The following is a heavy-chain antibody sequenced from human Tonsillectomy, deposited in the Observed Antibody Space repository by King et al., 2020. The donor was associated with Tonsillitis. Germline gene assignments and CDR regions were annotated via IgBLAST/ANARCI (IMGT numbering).Heavy chain of an antibody. CDR3: ARRGSGSAFDY. CDR1: VGSIISYY. J-gene: IGHJ4*02. CDR2: IYYSGST. V-gene: IGHV4-59*08. Sequence: QLQESGPGLVKPSETLSLTCTVSVGSIISYYWSWIRQPPGKGLEWIGYIYYSGSTNSNPPLKSRVTISVDTSKNQFSLKLSSVTAADTAVYYCARRGSGSAFDYWGQGTLVTVSS. D-gene: IGHD1-26*01.